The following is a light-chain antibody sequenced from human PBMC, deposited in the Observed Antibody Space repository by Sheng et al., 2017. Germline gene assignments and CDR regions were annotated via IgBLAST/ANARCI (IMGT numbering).Light chain of an antibody. J-gene: IGLJ2*01. Sequence: QSALTQPASVSGSPGQSITISCTETSSNNYYVSWYQQYPGTAPKLIIYDVTQRPSGTSARFSGSKSGNTASLTISGLQAEDEADYYCSSYTSDNTVVFGGGTQVDRP. V-gene: IGLV2-14*03. CDR2: DVT. CDR3: SSYTSDNTVV. CDR1: SSNNYY.